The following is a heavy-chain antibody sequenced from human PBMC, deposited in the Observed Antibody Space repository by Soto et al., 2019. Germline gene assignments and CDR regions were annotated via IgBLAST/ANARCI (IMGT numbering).Heavy chain of an antibody. Sequence: ASVRVSCKASGYSFTDYHIHWVRQAPGQGLEWLGRINPKSGGTSTAQKFQGWVTMTRDRSISTVYMELTRLRSDDTAVYFCARGHSTDCSNGVCSFFYNHEMDVWGQGTTVTVSS. CDR3: ARGHSTDCSNGVCSFFYNHEMDV. D-gene: IGHD2-8*01. V-gene: IGHV1-2*04. J-gene: IGHJ6*02. CDR1: GYSFTDYH. CDR2: INPKSGGT.